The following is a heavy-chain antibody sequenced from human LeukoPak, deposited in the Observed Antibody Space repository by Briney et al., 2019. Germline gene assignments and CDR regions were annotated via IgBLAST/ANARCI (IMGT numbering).Heavy chain of an antibody. CDR1: GFTFSSYE. V-gene: IGHV3-48*03. J-gene: IGHJ4*02. D-gene: IGHD3-22*01. CDR2: ISSSGSTI. Sequence: GGSLRLSCAASGFTFSSYEMNWVRQAPGRGLEWVSYISSSGSTIYYADSVKGRFTISRDNSKNTLYLQMNSLRAEDTAVYYCAKMDSSGYFLFDYWGQGTLVTVSS. CDR3: AKMDSSGYFLFDY.